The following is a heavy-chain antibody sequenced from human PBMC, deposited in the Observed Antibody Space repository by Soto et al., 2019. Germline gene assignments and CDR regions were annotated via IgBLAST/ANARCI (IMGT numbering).Heavy chain of an antibody. CDR1: GFTFTRYS. J-gene: IGHJ4*02. Sequence: PGGSLRLSCAASGFTFTRYSMNWVRQAPGKGLEWVSSISSTTNYVYYGDSMKGRFTISRDNAKNSLYLEMNSLRAEDTAVYYCARESEDLPSIFDYWGQGTLVTVSS. CDR2: ISSTTNYV. CDR3: ARESEDLPSIFDY. V-gene: IGHV3-21*06.